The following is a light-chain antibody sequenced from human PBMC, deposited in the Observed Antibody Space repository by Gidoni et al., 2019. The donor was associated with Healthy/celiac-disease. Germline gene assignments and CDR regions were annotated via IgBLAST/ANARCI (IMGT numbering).Light chain of an antibody. CDR1: QSLVYSDGNTY. CDR3: MKGTHF. V-gene: IGKV2-30*01. Sequence: VVMTQSPLSLPVTLGQPASISCRSSQSLVYSDGNTYLNWFQQRPGQSPRRLIYKVSNRDSGVPDRVSGSGSGTDFTLKISRVEAEDVGVYYCMKGTHFFGGGTKVEIK. CDR2: KVS. J-gene: IGKJ4*01.